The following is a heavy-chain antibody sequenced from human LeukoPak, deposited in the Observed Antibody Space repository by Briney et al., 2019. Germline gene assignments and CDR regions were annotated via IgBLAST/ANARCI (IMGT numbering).Heavy chain of an antibody. V-gene: IGHV3-30*02. J-gene: IGHJ6*03. D-gene: IGHD3-10*01. CDR3: AKGSFGESYYTDV. Sequence: GGSLRLCCAASGFTVSKYGMHWVRQAPGKGLEWVGFIRYDGSNKYYGNSVKGRFTMSRDNSKNTLYLQMNSLRAEDTALYFCAKGSFGESYYTDVWGKGTTVTVSS. CDR2: IRYDGSNK. CDR1: GFTVSKYG.